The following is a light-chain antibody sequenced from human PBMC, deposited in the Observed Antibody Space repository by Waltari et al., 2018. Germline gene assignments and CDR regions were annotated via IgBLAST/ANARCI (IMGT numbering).Light chain of an antibody. CDR3: NSYTSSTNVV. J-gene: IGLJ2*01. V-gene: IGLV2-14*03. CDR2: DVS. CDR1: SVDVGAHEA. Sequence: QSVLTQSASVSGSPGQSIPIACTGASVDVGAHEALAWYQQPQANAPQLIIYDVSKRPSGVSNRISASKSGNTASLTISGLQAEDEAHYYCNSYTSSTNVVFGGGTKLTVL.